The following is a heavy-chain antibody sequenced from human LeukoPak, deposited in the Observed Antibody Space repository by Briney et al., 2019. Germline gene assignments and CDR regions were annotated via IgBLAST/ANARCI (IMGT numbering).Heavy chain of an antibody. Sequence: PGGSLRLSCAASGFTFDDYAMHWVRQAPGKGLEWVSGISWNSGSIGYADSVKGRFTISRDNAKNSLYLQMNSLRAEDTALYYCAKGRDDSSGYAPADYWGQGTLVTVSS. V-gene: IGHV3-9*01. CDR3: AKGRDDSSGYAPADY. CDR1: GFTFDDYA. D-gene: IGHD3-22*01. CDR2: ISWNSGSI. J-gene: IGHJ4*02.